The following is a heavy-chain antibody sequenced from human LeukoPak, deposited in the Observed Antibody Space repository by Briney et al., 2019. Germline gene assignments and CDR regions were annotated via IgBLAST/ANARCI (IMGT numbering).Heavy chain of an antibody. J-gene: IGHJ4*02. Sequence: SETLSLTCSVSGDSITSGDYYWTWIRQSPGEGLEWLGYIYHSGSTLYHPSLESRLSLSVETSKNQFSLTLTSVTAADSAVFYCARGVRGRKWYYFDSWGRGTLVTDSS. CDR1: GDSITSGDYY. V-gene: IGHV4-30-4*01. D-gene: IGHD2-15*01. CDR2: IYHSGST. CDR3: ARGVRGRKWYYFDS.